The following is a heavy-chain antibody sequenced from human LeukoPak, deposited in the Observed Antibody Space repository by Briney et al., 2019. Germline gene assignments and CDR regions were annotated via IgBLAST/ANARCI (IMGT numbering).Heavy chain of an antibody. Sequence: PSETLSLTCTVSGGSISSYYWSWIRQPPGKGLEWIGYIYYSGSTNYNPSLKSRVTISADTSKNQFSLKLSSVTAADTAVYYCARGRYRFDPWGQGTLVTVSS. V-gene: IGHV4-59*01. CDR2: IYYSGST. CDR3: ARGRYRFDP. J-gene: IGHJ5*02. D-gene: IGHD5-18*01. CDR1: GGSISSYY.